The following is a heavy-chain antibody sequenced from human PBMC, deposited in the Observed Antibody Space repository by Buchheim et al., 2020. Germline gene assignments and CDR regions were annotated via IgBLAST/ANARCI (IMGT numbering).Heavy chain of an antibody. CDR2: ISPSIGNT. V-gene: IGHV1-18*01. CDR3: VRDGRWDLVFADY. J-gene: IGHJ4*02. Sequence: QVHLVQSGPQMKKPGASVKVSCKTSGYTFLNYGVSWVRQAPGQGPEWMGWISPSIGNTNLVRRFQGRVTMTTDTSTGTAYMTMTSLRPTDTAVYYWVRDGRWDLVFADYWGPGTL. CDR1: GYTFLNYG. D-gene: IGHD6-6*01.